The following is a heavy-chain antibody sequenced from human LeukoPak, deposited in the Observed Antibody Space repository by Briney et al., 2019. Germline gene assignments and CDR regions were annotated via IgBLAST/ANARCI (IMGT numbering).Heavy chain of an antibody. Sequence: GSLRLSCAASGFTFSSYAMHWVRQAPGERLEWIGEINRGGITKYNPSLKSRVTISLGTSYNQFSLKLTSVTAADTAMYYCARSEDCGSSSCYWFDPWGQGTLVTVSS. CDR3: ARSEDCGSSSCYWFDP. CDR2: INRGGIT. CDR1: GFTFSSYA. J-gene: IGHJ5*02. V-gene: IGHV4-34*01. D-gene: IGHD2-2*01.